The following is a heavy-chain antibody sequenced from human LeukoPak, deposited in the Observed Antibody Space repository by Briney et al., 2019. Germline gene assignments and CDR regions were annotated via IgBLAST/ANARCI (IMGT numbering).Heavy chain of an antibody. CDR2: INPNGDRT. V-gene: IGHV1-46*01. CDR3: ARDMSTRVTPISCAFDV. D-gene: IGHD4-23*01. J-gene: IGHJ3*01. Sequence: ASVKVSCKASENTFTNYYMHWVRQAPGRGLEWLGIINPNGDRTNYAQTFQGRVTMTRDTSTTTVYMELSSLRSEDTAVYYCARDMSTRVTPISCAFDVWGQGTMVTVSS. CDR1: ENTFTNYY.